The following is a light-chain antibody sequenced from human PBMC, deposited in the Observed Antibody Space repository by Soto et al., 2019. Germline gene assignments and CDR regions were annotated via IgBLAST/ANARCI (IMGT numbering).Light chain of an antibody. CDR2: GAS. V-gene: IGKV1-17*03. J-gene: IGKJ1*01. CDR1: QGIGNY. CDR3: LHHNSYPRT. Sequence: DIQMTQSPSAMPASVGDRVTITCRASQGIGNYLAWFQQKPGKVPKCLIYGASNLQSGVPSRFSGSGSGTEFTLTISSLQPEDFVTYYCLHHNSYPRTFGQGTKVDIK.